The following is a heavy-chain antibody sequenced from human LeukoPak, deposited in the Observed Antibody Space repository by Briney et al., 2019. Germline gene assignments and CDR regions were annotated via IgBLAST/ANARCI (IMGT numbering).Heavy chain of an antibody. Sequence: PGGSLRLSCTASGFTFSAYAMMWVRQAPGKGPEWVSAIRGGGGSAFYADSVKGRFTISRDNSKYTLFLQMNSLRAEDTAVYYCARDPNGDYIGAFDMWGPGTMSPSRQ. D-gene: IGHD4-17*01. CDR1: GFTFSAYA. CDR2: IRGGGGSA. J-gene: IGHJ3*02. CDR3: ARDPNGDYIGAFDM. V-gene: IGHV3-23*01.